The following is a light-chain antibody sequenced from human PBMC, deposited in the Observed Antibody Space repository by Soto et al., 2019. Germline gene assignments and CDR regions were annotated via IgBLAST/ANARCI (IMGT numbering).Light chain of an antibody. CDR1: SSDVGGYNY. CDR2: EGS. CDR3: CSYAGSSTYV. Sequence: SVLTQPPSASGSPGQSVTISCTGTSSDVGGYNYVSWYQQHPGKAPKLMIYEGSKRPSGVSNRFSGSKSGNTASLTISGLQAEDEADYYCCSYAGSSTYVFGTGTKVTVL. J-gene: IGLJ1*01. V-gene: IGLV2-23*01.